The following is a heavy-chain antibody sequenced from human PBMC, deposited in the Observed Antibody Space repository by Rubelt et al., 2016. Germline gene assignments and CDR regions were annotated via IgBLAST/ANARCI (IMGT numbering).Heavy chain of an antibody. J-gene: IGHJ3*01. CDR3: ARHGTGYNWSSDDGFDL. Sequence: QVQLQESGPGLVKPSETLSLTCTVSGGSITTYYWSWIRQPPGKGLEWIVIIDYTGTTYYNPSLKSRVTISVDTSKNQFSLKLTSGTAADTAVYYCARHGTGYNWSSDDGFDLWGQGTEVTVSS. CDR2: IDYTGTT. V-gene: IGHV4-59*04. D-gene: IGHD1-20*01. CDR1: GGSITTYY.